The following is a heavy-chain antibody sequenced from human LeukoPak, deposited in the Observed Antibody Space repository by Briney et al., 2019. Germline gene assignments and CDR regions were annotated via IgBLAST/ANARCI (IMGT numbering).Heavy chain of an antibody. CDR3: AKGFSSGPWDACDI. V-gene: IGHV3-30*18. J-gene: IGHJ3*02. D-gene: IGHD3-22*01. Sequence: QPGRSLRLSCAASGFTFSSYGMHWVRQAPGKGLEWGAVISYDGSKKYYADSVKGRFTISRDSSKNMLYLQMNSLRVEDTAVYYCAKGFSSGPWDACDIWCQGTMVTVSS. CDR2: ISYDGSKK. CDR1: GFTFSSYG.